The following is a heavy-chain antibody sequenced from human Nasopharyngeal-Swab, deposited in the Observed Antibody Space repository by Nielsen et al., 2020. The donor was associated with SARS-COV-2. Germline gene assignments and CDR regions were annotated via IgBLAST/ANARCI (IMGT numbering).Heavy chain of an antibody. V-gene: IGHV1-69*10. D-gene: IGHD2-2*01. Sequence: WVRQAPGQGLEGMGGIIPILGIANYAQKFQGRVTITADKSTSTAYMELSSLRSEDTAVYYCARGGRGVVVPAAIGWFDPWGQGTLVTVSS. CDR3: ARGGRGVVVPAAIGWFDP. J-gene: IGHJ5*02. CDR2: IIPILGIA.